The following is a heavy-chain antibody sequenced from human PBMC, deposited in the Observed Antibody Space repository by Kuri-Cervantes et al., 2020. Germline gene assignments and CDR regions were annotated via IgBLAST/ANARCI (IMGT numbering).Heavy chain of an antibody. CDR2: INPSGGNT. Sequence: ASVKVSCQASGYTFTSYYMHWVRQDPGQGLEWMGIINPSGGNTSYAQKFQGRVTMTRDTSTSTVYMELSSLRSEDTAVYYFARGGYSYGYPIFLFDYWGQGTLVTVSS. D-gene: IGHD5-18*01. CDR1: GYTFTSYY. V-gene: IGHV1-46*01. J-gene: IGHJ4*02. CDR3: ARGGYSYGYPIFLFDY.